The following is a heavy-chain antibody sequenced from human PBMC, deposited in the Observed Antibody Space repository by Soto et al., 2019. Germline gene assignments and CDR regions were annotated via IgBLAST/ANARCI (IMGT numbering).Heavy chain of an antibody. D-gene: IGHD2-21*01. J-gene: IGHJ3*02. CDR3: RGLLDGFDI. Sequence: SFRLNCARSRFMFGNSGDHCVRKASGKGLEWVGRIRNKAESYATAYAASVKGRFTISRDDSKNTAYLQMNSLRTVDPAVYYCRGLLDGFDIWRQGT. V-gene: IGHV3-73*01. CDR1: RFMFGNSG. CDR2: IRNKAESYAT.